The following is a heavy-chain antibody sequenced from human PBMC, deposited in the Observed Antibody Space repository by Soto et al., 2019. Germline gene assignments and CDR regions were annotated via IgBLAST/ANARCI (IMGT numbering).Heavy chain of an antibody. CDR3: ARGPRYCAGDCDF. V-gene: IGHV4-4*02. CDR1: GVSISSGNW. CDR2: IFHDGTA. D-gene: IGHD2-21*01. Sequence: SETLSLTXAVSGVSISSGNWWTWVRQSPQRGLEYIGEIFHDGTANYYPSFERRVAISVDTSKNQFSLKLTSVTAADTAVYFCARGPRYCAGDCDFWGQGTLVTVSS. J-gene: IGHJ4*02.